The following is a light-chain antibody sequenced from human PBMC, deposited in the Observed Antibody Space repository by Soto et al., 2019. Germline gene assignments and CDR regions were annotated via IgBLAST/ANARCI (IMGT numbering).Light chain of an antibody. J-gene: IGKJ2*01. CDR1: QSVSSN. V-gene: IGKV3-15*01. CDR2: GAP. Sequence: EIVMTQSPATLSVSPGERATLSCRASQSVSSNLAWYQQKPGQAPRLLIYGAPTRATGIPARFSGSGSGTGFTLTISSLQSEDFAVYYCQQYNNWPPYTFGQGTKVDIK. CDR3: QQYNNWPPYT.